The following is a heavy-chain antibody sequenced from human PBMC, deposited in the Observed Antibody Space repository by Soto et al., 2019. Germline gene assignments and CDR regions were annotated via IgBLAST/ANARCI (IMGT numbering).Heavy chain of an antibody. V-gene: IGHV1-69*12. Sequence: QVQLVQSGAEVKKPGSSVTVSCKASGGTFRNSAISWVRQAPGQGLEWMGGIIPIFPKPDYAQKFQGRVRITADESTSTAYMELTSLRSEDTAVYYCARDKDRQQLGGNYYYGIDVWGQGTTVTVSS. CDR1: GGTFRNSA. CDR3: ARDKDRQQLGGNYYYGIDV. CDR2: IIPIFPKP. J-gene: IGHJ6*02. D-gene: IGHD3-3*02.